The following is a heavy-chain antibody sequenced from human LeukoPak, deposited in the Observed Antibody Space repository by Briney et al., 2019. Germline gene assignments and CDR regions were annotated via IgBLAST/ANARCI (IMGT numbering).Heavy chain of an antibody. CDR3: ARDLVKMPYFGY. Sequence: GGSLRLSCAASGFTLSAYGMHWVRQAPGKGLEWVAVIWYGGSNKYYADSVKGRFTISRDNSKSTLYLQMNSLRAEDTAVDYCARDLVKMPYFGYWGQGTLVTVSS. J-gene: IGHJ4*02. CDR2: IWYGGSNK. D-gene: IGHD2-2*01. CDR1: GFTLSAYG. V-gene: IGHV3-33*01.